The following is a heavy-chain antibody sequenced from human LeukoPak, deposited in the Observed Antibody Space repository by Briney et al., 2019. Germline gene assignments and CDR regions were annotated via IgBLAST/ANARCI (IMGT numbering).Heavy chain of an antibody. D-gene: IGHD4-23*01. Sequence: GSLRLSCAASGFTFSSYSMNWVRQAPGKGLEWIGSIYHSGSTYYNPSLKSRVTISVDTSKNQFSLKLSSVTAADTAVYYCARLRVVTEAFDIWGQGTMVTVSS. J-gene: IGHJ3*02. CDR1: GFTFSSYS. CDR2: IYHSGST. CDR3: ARLRVVTEAFDI. V-gene: IGHV4-38-2*01.